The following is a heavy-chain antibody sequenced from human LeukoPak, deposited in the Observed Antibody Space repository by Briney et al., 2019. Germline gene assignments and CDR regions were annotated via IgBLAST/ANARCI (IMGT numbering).Heavy chain of an antibody. Sequence: PGESQRLSCTASGSTFSTYPMTWVRQAPGQGLEWVSAISGNSVTIYYADSVKGRFTISRDNSENTLYLQMYSLRAEDTAVYYCAKILSGTYSFDLWGQGTLVTVPS. D-gene: IGHD1-26*01. CDR3: AKILSGTYSFDL. V-gene: IGHV3-23*01. CDR1: GSTFSTYP. CDR2: ISGNSVTI. J-gene: IGHJ4*02.